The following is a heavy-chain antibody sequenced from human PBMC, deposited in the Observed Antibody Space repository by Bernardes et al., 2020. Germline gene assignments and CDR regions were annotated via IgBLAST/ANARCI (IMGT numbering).Heavy chain of an antibody. CDR3: ARASPYGDYPFDY. Sequence: SLRLSCAASGFTVSSNYMSWVRQSPGTGLEWVSVIYSGGSTYYADSVKGRFTISRDNSKNTLYLQMNILRAEDTAVYYCARASPYGDYPFDYWGQGTLVTVSS. D-gene: IGHD4-17*01. CDR2: IYSGGST. J-gene: IGHJ4*02. V-gene: IGHV3-53*01. CDR1: GFTVSSNY.